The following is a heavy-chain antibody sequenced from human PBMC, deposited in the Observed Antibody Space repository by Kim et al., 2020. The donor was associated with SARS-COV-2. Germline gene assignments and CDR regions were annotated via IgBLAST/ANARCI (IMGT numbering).Heavy chain of an antibody. CDR2: INPNSGGT. V-gene: IGHV1-2*06. J-gene: IGHJ4*02. Sequence: ASVKVSCKAXGYTFTGYYMHWVRQAPGQGLEWMGRINPNSGGTNYAQKFQGRVTMTRDTSISTAYMELSRLRSDDTAVYYCARDPGSGWGPSFDYWGQGTLVTVSS. D-gene: IGHD6-19*01. CDR1: GYTFTGYY. CDR3: ARDPGSGWGPSFDY.